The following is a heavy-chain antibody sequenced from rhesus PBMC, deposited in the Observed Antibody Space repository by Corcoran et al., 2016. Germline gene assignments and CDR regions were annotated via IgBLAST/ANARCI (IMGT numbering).Heavy chain of an antibody. D-gene: IGHD6-13*01. CDR3: AKEGAAGYWYFDL. Sequence: EVQLVESGGGLVQPGGSLRLSCAASGFTFSAYCMSWVRQAPGKGLEWVSYIRKGGSSTYYADAVRGRFTISRDNSKNTLALQMNSLRLEDTAVYYCAKEGAAGYWYFDLWGPGTPITISS. V-gene: IGHV3S5*01. CDR1: GFTFSAYC. J-gene: IGHJ2*01. CDR2: IRKGGSST.